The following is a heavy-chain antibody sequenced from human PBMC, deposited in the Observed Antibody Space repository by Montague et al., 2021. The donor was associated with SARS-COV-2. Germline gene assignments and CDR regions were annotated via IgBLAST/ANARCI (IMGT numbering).Heavy chain of an antibody. Sequence: SETLSLTCTVSGDSLTYFYWSWIRQPPGKGLEWIGYIFHSGSTNYNPSLKNRVVMSVDTSKNQFSLQLTSVTAADTAVYYCARDRSRSGWDYYFDNWGQGTLVTVSS. V-gene: IGHV4-59*01. CDR1: GDSLTYFY. J-gene: IGHJ4*02. CDR3: ARDRSRSGWDYYFDN. CDR2: IFHSGST. D-gene: IGHD6-19*01.